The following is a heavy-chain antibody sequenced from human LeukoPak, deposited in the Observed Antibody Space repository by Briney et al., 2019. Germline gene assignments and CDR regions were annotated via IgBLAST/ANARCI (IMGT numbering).Heavy chain of an antibody. D-gene: IGHD4-23*01. CDR2: IYYSGST. CDR1: GGSVTTDY. Sequence: SETLSLTCTVSGGSVTTDYWSWIRQPPGKGLEWIGYIYYSGSTYYNPSLKSRVTISVDTSKNQFSLKLSSVTAADTAVYYCARGTHYGGKGFDPWGQGTLVTVSS. CDR3: ARGTHYGGKGFDP. J-gene: IGHJ5*02. V-gene: IGHV4-30-4*01.